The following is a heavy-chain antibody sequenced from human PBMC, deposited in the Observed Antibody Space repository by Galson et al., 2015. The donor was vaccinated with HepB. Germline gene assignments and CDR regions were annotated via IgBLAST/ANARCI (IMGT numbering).Heavy chain of an antibody. CDR1: GYTLTELS. V-gene: IGHV1-24*01. Sequence: SVKVSCKVSGYTLTELSMHWVRQAPGKGLEWMGGFDPEDGETIYAQKFQGRVTMTEDASTDTAYMELSSLRSEDTAVYYCATWNLGYSSGWPTIDAFDIWGQGTMVTASS. CDR2: FDPEDGET. D-gene: IGHD6-19*01. J-gene: IGHJ3*02. CDR3: ATWNLGYSSGWPTIDAFDI.